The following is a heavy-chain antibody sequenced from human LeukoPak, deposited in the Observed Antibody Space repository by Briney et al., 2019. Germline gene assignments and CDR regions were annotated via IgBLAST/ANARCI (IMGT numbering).Heavy chain of an antibody. J-gene: IGHJ3*02. V-gene: IGHV4-39*01. D-gene: IGHD3-3*01. CDR3: ARPPYCEGVFDI. CDR2: IYYSGST. CDR1: GGSISSSTYY. Sequence: SETLSLTCTVSGGSISSSTYYWGWIRQPPGKGLEWIGSIYYSGSTYYNPSLKSRVTISVDTPKNQFSLKLSSVTAADTAVYYCARPPYCEGVFDIWGQGTMVTVSS.